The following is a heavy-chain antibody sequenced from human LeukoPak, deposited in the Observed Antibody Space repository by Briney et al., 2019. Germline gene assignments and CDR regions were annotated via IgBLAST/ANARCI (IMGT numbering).Heavy chain of an antibody. J-gene: IGHJ4*02. V-gene: IGHV3-23*01. CDR1: GFTFSSYA. CDR3: AKDPRGGLGYFDY. D-gene: IGHD3-10*01. Sequence: PGGSLRLSCAASGFTFSSYAMGWVRQAPGKGLQWVSSITGSGGKTYHADSVKGRFTISRDNSKNTLYLQMNSLRAEDTAVYYCAKDPRGGLGYFDYWGQGTLVTVSS. CDR2: ITGSGGKT.